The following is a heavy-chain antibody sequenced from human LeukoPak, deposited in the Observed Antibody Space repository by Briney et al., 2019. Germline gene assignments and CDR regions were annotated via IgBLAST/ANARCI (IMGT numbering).Heavy chain of an antibody. V-gene: IGHV4-61*08. D-gene: IGHD4-17*01. Sequence: SQTLSLTCTVSGGSISSGDYYWSWIRQPPGKGLEWIGYIYDSGSAKYNPSLKSRVTFSVDTSKNLFSLKLTSLTAADTAVYYCATCRDEFGDYGFTSWGQGTLVTVSS. CDR2: IYDSGSA. CDR3: ATCRDEFGDYGFTS. CDR1: GGSISSGDYY. J-gene: IGHJ5*02.